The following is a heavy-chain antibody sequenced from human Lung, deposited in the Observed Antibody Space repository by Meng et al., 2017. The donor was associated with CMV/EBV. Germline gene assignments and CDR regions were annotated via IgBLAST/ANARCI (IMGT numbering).Heavy chain of an antibody. CDR2: MNPNRGNT. Sequence: ASXXVSXKASGYTFSYYDIIWVRQASGQGLEWVGWMNPNRGNTAYAQKFQGRVTMTRDTSTSIAYMELSSLRSGDTAVYYCARGQVQCSTINCHDYRFSGMDVWXPGNXVNGAS. D-gene: IGHD2/OR15-2a*01. V-gene: IGHV1-8*01. CDR1: GYTFSYYD. J-gene: IGHJ6*02. CDR3: ARGQVQCSTINCHDYRFSGMDV.